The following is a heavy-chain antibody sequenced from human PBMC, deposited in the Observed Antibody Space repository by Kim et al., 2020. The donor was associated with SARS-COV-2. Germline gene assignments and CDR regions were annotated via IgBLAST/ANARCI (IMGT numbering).Heavy chain of an antibody. J-gene: IGHJ4*02. CDR3: VRDSSTYPPLGFDY. D-gene: IGHD2-2*01. CDR1: GFTVRSNY. V-gene: IGHV3-53*01. CDR2: IYSGGNT. Sequence: GGSLRLSCAASGFTVRSNYMSWVRQAPGKALEWVSVIYSGGNTYYADSVKGRFTISRDNSKNTLYLQMNSLRAEDTAVYYCVRDSSTYPPLGFDYWGQGTLVTVSS.